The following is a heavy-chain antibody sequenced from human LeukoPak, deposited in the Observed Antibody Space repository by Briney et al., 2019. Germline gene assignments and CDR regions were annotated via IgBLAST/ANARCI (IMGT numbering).Heavy chain of an antibody. CDR3: ARSNPFDGMDV. J-gene: IGHJ6*02. V-gene: IGHV3-30-3*01. CDR2: ISYDGSNK. CDR1: GFTFSSYA. Sequence: GGSLRLSCAASGFTFSSYAMHWVRQAPGKGLEWVAVISYDGSNKYYADSVKGRFTISRDNSKNTLYLQMNSLRAEDTAVYYCARSNPFDGMDVWGQGTTVTVSS.